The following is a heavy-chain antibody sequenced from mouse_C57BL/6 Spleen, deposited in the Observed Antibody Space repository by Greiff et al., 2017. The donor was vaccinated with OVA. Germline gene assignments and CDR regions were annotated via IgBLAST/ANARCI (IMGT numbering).Heavy chain of an antibody. CDR1: GFNIKDDY. CDR3: TMVPYYFDY. CDR2: IDPENGDT. V-gene: IGHV14-4*01. Sequence: VQLKESGAELVRPGASVKLSCTASGFNIKDDYMHWVKQRPEQGLEWIGWIDPENGDTEYASKFQGKATITADTSSNTAYLQLSSLTSEDTAVYYCTMVPYYFDYWGQGTTLTVSS. J-gene: IGHJ2*01.